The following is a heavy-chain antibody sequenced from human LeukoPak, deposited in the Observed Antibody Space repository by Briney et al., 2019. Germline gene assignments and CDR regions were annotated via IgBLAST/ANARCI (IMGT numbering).Heavy chain of an antibody. CDR2: ISSNGGST. CDR3: ARGYYYYGMDV. J-gene: IGHJ6*02. Sequence: GGSLRLSCAASGFTFSSYAMHWVRQAPGKGLEYVSAISSNGGSTYYADSVKGRFTISRDNSKNTLYLQMGSLRAEDMAVYYRARGYYYYGMDVWGQGTTVTVSS. CDR1: GFTFSSYA. V-gene: IGHV3-64*02.